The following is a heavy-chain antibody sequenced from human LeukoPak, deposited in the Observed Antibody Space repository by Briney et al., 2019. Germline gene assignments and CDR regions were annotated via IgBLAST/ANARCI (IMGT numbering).Heavy chain of an antibody. V-gene: IGHV1-18*01. CDR3: ARRYYYDSSGYYSLYYFDY. D-gene: IGHD3-22*01. J-gene: IGHJ4*02. CDR1: GYTFTSYG. CDR2: ISAYNGNT. Sequence: ASVTVSCKASGYTFTSYGISWVRQAPGQGLEWMGWISAYNGNTNYAQKLQGRVTMTTDTSTSTAYMELRSLRSDDTAVYYCARRYYYDSSGYYSLYYFDYWGRGTVVTVSS.